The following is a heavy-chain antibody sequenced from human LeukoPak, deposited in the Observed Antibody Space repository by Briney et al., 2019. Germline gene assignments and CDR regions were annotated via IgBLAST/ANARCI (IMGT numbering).Heavy chain of an antibody. Sequence: GGSLRLSCAASGFTFSSYAMSWVRQAPGEGLEWVSAISGSGGSTYYADSVKGRFTISRHNSKNTLYLQMNSLRAEDTAVYYCAKGDCSSTSCYRGLRFLEWLSPAYFDYWGQGTLVTVSS. CDR3: AKGDCSSTSCYRGLRFLEWLSPAYFDY. CDR1: GFTFSSYA. CDR2: ISGSGGST. J-gene: IGHJ4*02. D-gene: IGHD2-2*02. V-gene: IGHV3-23*01.